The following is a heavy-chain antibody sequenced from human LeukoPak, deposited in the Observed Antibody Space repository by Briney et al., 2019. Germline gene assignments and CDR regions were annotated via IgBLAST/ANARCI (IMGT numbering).Heavy chain of an antibody. V-gene: IGHV3-30*04. D-gene: IGHD1-26*01. J-gene: IGHJ4*02. Sequence: GGSLRLSCAASGFTFSAYAIHWVRQAPGKGLEWVAATSHDGSSKYYTDSVKGRFTISRDNSKNTVRLQLNSLSADDTAVYYCARVGIVTRPHYFDYWGQGTLVTVSS. CDR2: TSHDGSSK. CDR3: ARVGIVTRPHYFDY. CDR1: GFTFSAYA.